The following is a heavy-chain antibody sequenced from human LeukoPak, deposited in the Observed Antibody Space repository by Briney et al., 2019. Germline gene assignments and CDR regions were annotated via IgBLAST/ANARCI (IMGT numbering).Heavy chain of an antibody. V-gene: IGHV3-23*01. D-gene: IGHD5-18*01. Sequence: GGSLRLSCAASGFTFSNYDMSWVRQAPGKGLEWVSSISDSGGSTYYADSVEGRFTISRDNSKNVLYLQMNSLRAEDTALYYCAKSSSRLDTSSFEYWDQGTLVTVSS. CDR2: ISDSGGST. J-gene: IGHJ4*02. CDR1: GFTFSNYD. CDR3: AKSSSRLDTSSFEY.